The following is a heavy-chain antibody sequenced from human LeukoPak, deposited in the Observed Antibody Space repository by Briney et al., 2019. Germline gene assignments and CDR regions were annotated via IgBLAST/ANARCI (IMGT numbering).Heavy chain of an antibody. CDR2: GYFRGNT. CDR3: ARDENCSGGNCYCI. D-gene: IGHD2-15*01. V-gene: IGHV4-31*03. J-gene: IGHJ4*02. CDR1: GGSISSGDYY. Sequence: PSETLSLTCTVSGGSISSGDYYWSWIRQAPGKGLEWIEYGYFRGNTFYNPSLKGRVTISVDTSNNHVTLQLSSVTAADTAVYYWARDENCSGGNCYCIWGQGTQVTVSS.